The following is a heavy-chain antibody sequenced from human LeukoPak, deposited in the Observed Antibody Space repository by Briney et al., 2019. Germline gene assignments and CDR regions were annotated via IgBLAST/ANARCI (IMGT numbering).Heavy chain of an antibody. V-gene: IGHV3-15*01. CDR2: IKSKTDGGTT. Sequence: GGSLRLSCAASGFTFSNAWMSWVRQAPGKGLEWVGRIKSKTDGGTTDYAAPVKGRFTISRDDLKNTLYLQMNSLKTEDTAVYYCTAYYYDSSGYTDYWGQGTLVTVSS. J-gene: IGHJ4*02. CDR3: TAYYYDSSGYTDY. D-gene: IGHD3-22*01. CDR1: GFTFSNAW.